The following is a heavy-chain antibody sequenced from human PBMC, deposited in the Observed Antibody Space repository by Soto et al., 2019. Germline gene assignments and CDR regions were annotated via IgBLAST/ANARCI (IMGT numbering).Heavy chain of an antibody. CDR2: ISGSGGTT. D-gene: IGHD6-19*01. CDR3: AKTPRQWLVYFDY. CDR1: GFTFSNYA. J-gene: IGHJ4*02. V-gene: IGHV3-23*01. Sequence: EVQLLESGGGLVQPGGSLRLSCAASGFTFSNYAIAWVRQAPGKGLEWVSGISGSGGTTYYADSVKGRFTISRDNXKDTLHLQMNSLRAEDTAVYYCAKTPRQWLVYFDYWGQGALVTVS.